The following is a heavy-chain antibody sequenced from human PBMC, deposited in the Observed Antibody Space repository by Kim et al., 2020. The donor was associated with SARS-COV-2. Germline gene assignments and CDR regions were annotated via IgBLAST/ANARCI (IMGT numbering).Heavy chain of an antibody. D-gene: IGHD6-19*01. V-gene: IGHV3-23*01. Sequence: ADSVKGRFTISRDKSKNTLYLQMNSLRAEDTAVYYCAHHSSGWTNDAFDIWGQGTMVTVSS. CDR3: AHHSSGWTNDAFDI. J-gene: IGHJ3*02.